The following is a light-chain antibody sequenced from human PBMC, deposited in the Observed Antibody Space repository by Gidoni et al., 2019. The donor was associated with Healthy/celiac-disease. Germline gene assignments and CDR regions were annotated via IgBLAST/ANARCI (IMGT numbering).Light chain of an antibody. CDR2: KAS. V-gene: IGKV1-5*03. J-gene: IGKJ4*01. Sequence: DIQMTQSPSTLSASVGDRVIITCRASQSISSWLAWYQQKPGKAPKLLIYKASSLESGVPSRFSGSGSGTEFTLNISSLQPDDFATYYCKQYNSYPAHTCGGGTKVEIK. CDR1: QSISSW. CDR3: KQYNSYPAHT.